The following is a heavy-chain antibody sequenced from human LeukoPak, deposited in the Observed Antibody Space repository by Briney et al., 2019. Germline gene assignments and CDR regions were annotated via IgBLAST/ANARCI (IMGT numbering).Heavy chain of an antibody. CDR1: GYTFTGCY. V-gene: IGHV1-2*02. D-gene: IGHD6-19*01. Sequence: GASVKVSCKASGYTFTGCYMHWVRQAPGQGLEWMGWINPNSGGTNYAQKFQGRVTMTRDTSVSTAYMELSRLRSDDTAVYYCARIAVAGTGVYWGKGTLVTVSS. J-gene: IGHJ4*02. CDR2: INPNSGGT. CDR3: ARIAVAGTGVY.